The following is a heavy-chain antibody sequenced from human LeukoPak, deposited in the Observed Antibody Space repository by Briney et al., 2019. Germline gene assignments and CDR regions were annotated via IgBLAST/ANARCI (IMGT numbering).Heavy chain of an antibody. CDR2: ISHDGSKK. V-gene: IGHV3-30*03. J-gene: IGHJ4*02. Sequence: GRSLRLSCAASGFTFSGYGMHWVRQAPRKGLEGVAVISHDGSKKYYADSVKGRFSIARDNSKNMLYLQMNSLRDEDAAVYYCAIDRGFEFASGSSELDYWGQGTLVTVSS. CDR1: GFTFSGYG. D-gene: IGHD3-10*01. CDR3: AIDRGFEFASGSSELDY.